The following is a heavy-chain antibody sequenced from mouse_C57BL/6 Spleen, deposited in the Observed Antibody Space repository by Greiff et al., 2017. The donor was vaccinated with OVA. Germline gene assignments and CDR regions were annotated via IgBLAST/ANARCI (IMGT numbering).Heavy chain of an antibody. J-gene: IGHJ3*01. V-gene: IGHV2-2*01. CDR1: GFSLTSYG. CDR2: IWSGGST. D-gene: IGHD2-1*01. CDR3: AREYYGNQAWFAY. Sequence: VQLQQSGPGLVQPSQSLSITCTVSGFSLTSYGVHWVRQSPGQGLEWLGVIWSGGSTDYNAAFISRLSISKDNSKSQVFVKMNSLQADDTAIYYCAREYYGNQAWFAYWGQGTLVTVSA.